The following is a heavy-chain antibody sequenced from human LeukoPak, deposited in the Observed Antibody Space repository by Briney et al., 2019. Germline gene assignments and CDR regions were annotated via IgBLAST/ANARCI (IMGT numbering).Heavy chain of an antibody. J-gene: IGHJ5*02. CDR3: ARDAATVGFDP. Sequence: SETLSLTCTVSGGSISSSSYYWGWIRQPPGKGLEWIGYIYYSGSTNYNPSLKSRVTISVDTSKNQFSLKLSSVTAADTAVYYCARDAATVGFDPWGQGTLVTVSS. V-gene: IGHV4-61*01. CDR1: GGSISSSSYY. CDR2: IYYSGST. D-gene: IGHD4-11*01.